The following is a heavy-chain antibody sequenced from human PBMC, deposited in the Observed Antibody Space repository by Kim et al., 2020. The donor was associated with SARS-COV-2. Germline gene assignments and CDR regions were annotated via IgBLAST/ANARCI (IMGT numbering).Heavy chain of an antibody. V-gene: IGHV3-23*01. CDR2: ISGSGDTT. CDR1: GFTFSSYA. Sequence: GGSLRLSCAASGFTFSSYAMSWVRQAPGKGLEWVSAISGSGDTTYCADSVKGRFTISRDNSKNTLHLQMNSLRADDTAVYYCAKLRSEWGWAFDIWGQGTMVTVSS. D-gene: IGHD1-26*01. J-gene: IGHJ3*02. CDR3: AKLRSEWGWAFDI.